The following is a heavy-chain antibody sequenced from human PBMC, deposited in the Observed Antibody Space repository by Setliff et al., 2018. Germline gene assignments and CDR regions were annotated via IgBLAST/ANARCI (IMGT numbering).Heavy chain of an antibody. J-gene: IGHJ6*03. CDR1: CGSVNSGYDN. CDR3: ARASSGWYSAYYYYMDV. Sequence: LSLTCTVSCGSVNSGYDNWNWLRQPAGKGLEWIGHINRRGSTNFSPSLKSRVTISLDTSKNQFSLNLTSVTAADTAVYYCARASSGWYSAYYYYMDVWGKGTTVTVSS. D-gene: IGHD6-19*01. CDR2: INRRGST. V-gene: IGHV4-61*09.